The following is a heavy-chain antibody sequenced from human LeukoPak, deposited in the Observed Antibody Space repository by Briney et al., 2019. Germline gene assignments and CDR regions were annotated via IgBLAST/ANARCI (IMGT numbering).Heavy chain of an antibody. CDR2: INWNGGST. D-gene: IGHD1-7*01. CDR1: GFTFDDYG. V-gene: IGHV3-20*04. J-gene: IGHJ4*02. Sequence: GGSLRLSCAASGFTFDDYGMSWVRQAPGKGLEWVSGINWNGGSTGYADSVKGRFTISRDNSKNSLYLQMNSLRAEDTALYYCAKDSGITGTDSFDYWGQGTLVTVSS. CDR3: AKDSGITGTDSFDY.